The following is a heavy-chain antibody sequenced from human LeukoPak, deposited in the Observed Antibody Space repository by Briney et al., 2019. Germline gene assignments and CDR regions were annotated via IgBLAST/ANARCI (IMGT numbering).Heavy chain of an antibody. J-gene: IGHJ4*02. Sequence: KPSETLSLTCTVSGGSISSYYWSWIRQPPGKGLEWIGYIYYSGSTNYNPSLKSRVTMSVDTSKNQFSLRLSSMTAADTAVYYCARDLGDRSRAYFAFDYWGQGTLVTVSS. D-gene: IGHD3-16*01. CDR1: GGSISSYY. V-gene: IGHV4-59*12. CDR2: IYYSGST. CDR3: ARDLGDRSRAYFAFDY.